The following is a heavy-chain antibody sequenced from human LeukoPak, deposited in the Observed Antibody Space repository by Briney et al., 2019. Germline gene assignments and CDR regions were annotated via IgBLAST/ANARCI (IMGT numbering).Heavy chain of an antibody. CDR3: ARAIRGSAVDTGDR. Sequence: GSLRRSCAAAGFTFSRYWMRWFRQAPGKGLEGVANIKNDGSEEYYVDSVKGRFTISRDSARNSLFLQMNSLTVEDTAVYYCARAIRGSAVDTGDRWGQGTLVTVSS. J-gene: IGHJ4*02. V-gene: IGHV3-7*01. CDR2: IKNDGSEE. D-gene: IGHD3-10*01. CDR1: GFTFSRYW.